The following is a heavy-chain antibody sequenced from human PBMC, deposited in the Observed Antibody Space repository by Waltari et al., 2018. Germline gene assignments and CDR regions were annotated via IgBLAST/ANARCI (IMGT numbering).Heavy chain of an antibody. CDR2: IYYSGST. V-gene: IGHV4-39*01. D-gene: IGHD3-9*01. CDR3: ARLIPHYDILTGYPYPRGYFDY. CDR1: GGSISSSSYY. Sequence: QLQLQESGPGLVKPSETLSLTCTVSGGSISSSSYYWGWIRQPPGQGLEWIGSIYYSGSTYYNPSLKSRVTISVDTSKNQFSLKLSSVTAADTAVYYCARLIPHYDILTGYPYPRGYFDYWGQGTLVTVSS. J-gene: IGHJ4*02.